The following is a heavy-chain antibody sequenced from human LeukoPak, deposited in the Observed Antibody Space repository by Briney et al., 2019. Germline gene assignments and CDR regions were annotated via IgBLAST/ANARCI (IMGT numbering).Heavy chain of an antibody. CDR2: ISSSSSTI. CDR1: GFTFSDYY. CDR3: SRSVARAYYYYGLDV. J-gene: IGHJ6*01. Sequence: SGSLTLSCAASGFTFSDYYMSWIRQSPGKGLESVSYISSSSSTIYYAVSVKGRCTISRDNAKNSLYLQMNSRRAQYLAGSYRSRSVARAYYYYGLDVLGQGTKV. V-gene: IGHV3-11*01. D-gene: IGHD5-12*01.